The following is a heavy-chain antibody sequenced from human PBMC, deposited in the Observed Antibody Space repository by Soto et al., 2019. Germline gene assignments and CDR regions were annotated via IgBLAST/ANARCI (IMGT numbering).Heavy chain of an antibody. CDR1: GFSLSTSGVG. CDR2: IYWDDDK. J-gene: IGHJ3*02. V-gene: IGHV2-5*02. Sequence: QITLKESGPTLVKPTQTLTLTCTFSGFSLSTSGVGVGWIRQPPGKALEWLALIYWDDDKRYSPSLKSRLTITKDTSKNQVVLTMTNMDPVDTATYYCPHPFQGGVAFDIWGQGTMVTVSS. CDR3: PHPFQGGVAFDI. D-gene: IGHD3-10*01.